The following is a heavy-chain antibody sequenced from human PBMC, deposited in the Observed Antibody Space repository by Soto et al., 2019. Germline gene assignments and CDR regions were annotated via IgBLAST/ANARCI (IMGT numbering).Heavy chain of an antibody. J-gene: IGHJ6*02. CDR2: IYYGGST. CDR1: GGSISSGGYY. V-gene: IGHV4-31*03. CDR3: ARGWASRGYGRGADGMDV. Sequence: QVQLQEPGPGLVKPSQTLSLTCTVSGGSISSGGYYWSWIRQHPGQGLEWIGYIYYGGSTYYNPSLKSRVTISVDTSKNLYSLKLSSVTAADTAVYYCARGWASRGYGRGADGMDVWGQGTTVTVSS. D-gene: IGHD5-18*01.